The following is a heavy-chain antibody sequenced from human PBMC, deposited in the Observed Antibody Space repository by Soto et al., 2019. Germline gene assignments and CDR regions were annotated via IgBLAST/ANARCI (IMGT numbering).Heavy chain of an antibody. D-gene: IGHD2-15*01. J-gene: IGHJ6*02. CDR2: IYYSGST. V-gene: IGHV4-31*03. CDR1: GGSISSGGYY. CDR3: ARCGGRGDYGMDV. Sequence: QVQLQESGPGLVKPSQTLSLTCTVSGGSISSGGYYWSWIRQHPGKGLEWIGYIYYSGSTYYNPSLKSRVTILVDASKNQFALKLSSVTAADTAVYYCARCGGRGDYGMDVWGQGTTVTVSS.